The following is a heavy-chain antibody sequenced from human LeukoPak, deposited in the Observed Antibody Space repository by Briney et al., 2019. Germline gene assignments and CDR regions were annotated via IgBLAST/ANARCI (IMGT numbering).Heavy chain of an antibody. CDR2: IWYDGSNK. Sequence: GGSLRLSCAACGFTFSSYGMLWVRQAPGKGLEWVAVIWYDGSNKYYADSVKGRFTISRDNSKNTLYLQMNSLRAEDTAVYYCARLGAAGIAAAGGDYWGQGTLVTVSS. V-gene: IGHV3-33*01. CDR1: GFTFSSYG. D-gene: IGHD6-13*01. J-gene: IGHJ4*02. CDR3: ARLGAAGIAAAGGDY.